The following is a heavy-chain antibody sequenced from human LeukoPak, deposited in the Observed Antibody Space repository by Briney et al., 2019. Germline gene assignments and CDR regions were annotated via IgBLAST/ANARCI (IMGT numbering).Heavy chain of an antibody. D-gene: IGHD3-22*01. Sequence: GGSLRLSCAASGFIVSSNYMSWVRQAPGKGLEWVSVIYSGGSTYYTDSVKDRFTISRDNSKNTLYLQMNSLRAEDTAVYYCATNYYDTSGYYEALYYWGQGTLVTVSS. CDR3: ATNYYDTSGYYEALYY. V-gene: IGHV3-66*01. J-gene: IGHJ4*02. CDR2: IYSGGST. CDR1: GFIVSSNY.